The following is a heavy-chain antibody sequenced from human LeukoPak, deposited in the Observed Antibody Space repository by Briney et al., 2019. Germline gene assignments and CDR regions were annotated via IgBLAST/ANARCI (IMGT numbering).Heavy chain of an antibody. D-gene: IGHD5-18*01. J-gene: IGHJ4*02. CDR1: GGSFSGYY. Sequence: PSETLSLTCAVYGGSFSGYYWSWIRQPPGKGLEWIGEINHSGSTNYNPSLKSRVTISVDTSKNQFSLKLSSVTAADTAVYYCARVRRGPRGYSYGYVDYWGQGTLVTVSS. CDR3: ARVRRGPRGYSYGYVDY. V-gene: IGHV4-34*01. CDR2: INHSGST.